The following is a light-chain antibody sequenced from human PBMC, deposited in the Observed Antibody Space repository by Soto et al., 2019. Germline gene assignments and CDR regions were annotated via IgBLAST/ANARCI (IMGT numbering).Light chain of an antibody. CDR2: GAS. CDR1: QSVSSN. J-gene: IGKJ4*01. V-gene: IGKV3-15*01. CDR3: QHYNNWPPLT. Sequence: EIVMTQSPATLSVSPGERATRSCRASQSVSSNLAWYQQKPGQAPRLLIYGASTRATGIPARFSGSGSGTEFTLTISSLQSEDFAVYSCQHYNNWPPLTFGGGTKVEIK.